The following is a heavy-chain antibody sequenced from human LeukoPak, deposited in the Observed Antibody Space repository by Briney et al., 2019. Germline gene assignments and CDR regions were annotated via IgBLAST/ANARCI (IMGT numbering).Heavy chain of an antibody. J-gene: IGHJ4*02. D-gene: IGHD3-3*01. CDR2: INPNSGGT. CDR1: GYTFTGYY. V-gene: IGHV1-2*02. CDR3: ARVPLYDFWSGYYGTSTVTGEFDY. Sequence: ASVKVSCKAPGYTFTGYYMHWVRQAPGQGLEWMGWINPNSGGTNYAQKFQGRVTMTRDTSISTAYMELSRLRSDDTAVYYCARVPLYDFWSGYYGTSTVTGEFDYWGQGTLVTVSS.